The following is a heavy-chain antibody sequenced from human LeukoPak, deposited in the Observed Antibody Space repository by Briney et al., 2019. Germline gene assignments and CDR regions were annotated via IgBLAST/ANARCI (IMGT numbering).Heavy chain of an antibody. Sequence: PGGSLRLSCAASGFIFSDYWMSWVRQTPEKGLQWVANIKQDGREKHYVDAVKGQFTISRGNAENSLFLQMNSLRAEDTAVYYCARSRGNGDDTPYNWFDLWGRGVLVTVSS. J-gene: IGHJ5*02. D-gene: IGHD2-8*01. CDR3: ARSRGNGDDTPYNWFDL. CDR2: IKQDGREK. CDR1: GFIFSDYW. V-gene: IGHV3-7*01.